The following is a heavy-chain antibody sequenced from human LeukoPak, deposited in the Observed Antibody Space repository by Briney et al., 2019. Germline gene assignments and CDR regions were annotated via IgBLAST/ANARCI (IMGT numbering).Heavy chain of an antibody. J-gene: IGHJ3*02. CDR2: IYYSGST. Sequence: SETLSLTCTVSGGSISSYYWSWIRQPPGKGLEWIGYIYYSGSTNYNPSLKSRVTISVDTSKNQFSLKLSSVTAADTAVYYCARHYPFWSVDPTDAFDIWGQGTMVTVSS. V-gene: IGHV4-59*08. CDR1: GGSISSYY. CDR3: ARHYPFWSVDPTDAFDI. D-gene: IGHD3-3*01.